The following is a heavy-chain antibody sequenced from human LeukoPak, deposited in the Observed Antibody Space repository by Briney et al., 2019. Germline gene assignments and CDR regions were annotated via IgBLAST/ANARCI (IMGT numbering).Heavy chain of an antibody. D-gene: IGHD6-19*01. CDR3: AKGRHSNGWQRYCDY. J-gene: IGHJ4*02. CDR2: ISGSGGST. CDR1: GFTFSSYA. Sequence: GGSLRLSCAASGFTFSSYAMSWVRQAPGKGLEWVSAISGSGGSTYYADSVKGRFTISRDNSKNTLYLQMNSLRAEDTAVYYCAKGRHSNGWQRYCDYWGQGTLVTVSS. V-gene: IGHV3-23*01.